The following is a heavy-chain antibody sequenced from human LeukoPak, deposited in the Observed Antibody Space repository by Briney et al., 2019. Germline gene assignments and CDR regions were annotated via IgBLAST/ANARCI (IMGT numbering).Heavy chain of an antibody. CDR3: ARDFDGYTSDAFDI. D-gene: IGHD5-24*01. CDR2: IYPRDSDT. Sequence: GESLKISCKGSGYNFTNYWIGWVRQMPGKGLEWMGIIYPRDSDTRYSPSFQGQVTISVDKSISTAYLQWSTLKASDTAMYYYARDFDGYTSDAFDIWGQGTMVTVSS. V-gene: IGHV5-51*01. J-gene: IGHJ3*02. CDR1: GYNFTNYW.